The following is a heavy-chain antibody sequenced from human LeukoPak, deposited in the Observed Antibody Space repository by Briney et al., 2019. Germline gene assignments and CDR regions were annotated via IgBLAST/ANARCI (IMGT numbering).Heavy chain of an antibody. J-gene: IGHJ4*02. CDR3: ASPRFSSGWYYFDY. Sequence: PSETLSLTCTVSGGSISSYYWSWIRQPPGKGLEWIGYIYYSGSTNYNPSLKSRVTISVDTSKNQFSLKLSSVTAADTAVYYCASPRFSSGWYYFDYWGQGTLVTVSS. V-gene: IGHV4-59*08. CDR1: GGSISSYY. D-gene: IGHD6-19*01. CDR2: IYYSGST.